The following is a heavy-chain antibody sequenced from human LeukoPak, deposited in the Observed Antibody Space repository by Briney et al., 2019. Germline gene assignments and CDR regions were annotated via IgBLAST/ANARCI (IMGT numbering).Heavy chain of an antibody. D-gene: IGHD4-23*01. CDR1: GLTFDDYA. CDR3: AKDISWGGNSGDY. V-gene: IGHV3-43*02. CDR2: ISGDGGGT. Sequence: QPGGSLRLSCAASGLTFDDYAMHWVRHAPGKGLEWVSLISGDGGGTYYADSVKGRFTISRDNSKNSLYLQMNSLRTEDTALYYCAKDISWGGNSGDYWGQGTLVTVSS. J-gene: IGHJ4*02.